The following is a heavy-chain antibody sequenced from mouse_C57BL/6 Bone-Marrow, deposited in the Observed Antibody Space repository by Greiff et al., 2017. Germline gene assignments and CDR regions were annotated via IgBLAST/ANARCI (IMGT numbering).Heavy chain of an antibody. CDR2: IDPNSGGT. CDR1: GYTFTSYW. CDR3: ASGWDPYWYFDV. D-gene: IGHD2-3*01. Sequence: VKQSCKASGYTFTSYWMHWVKQRPGRGLEWIGRIDPNSGGTKYNEKFKSKATLTVDKPSSTAYMQLSSLTSEDSAVYYCASGWDPYWYFDVWGTGTTVTVAS. J-gene: IGHJ1*03. V-gene: IGHV1-72*01.